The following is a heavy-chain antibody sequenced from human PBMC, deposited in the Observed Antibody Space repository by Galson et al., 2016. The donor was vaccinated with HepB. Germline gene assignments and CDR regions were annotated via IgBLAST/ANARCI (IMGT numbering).Heavy chain of an antibody. CDR3: ARDAVGFDF. D-gene: IGHD1-26*01. Sequence: SVKVSCKASGYSFRTYCIHWVRQAPGQGLEWMGRINPNSGDTHYGQKFQGRVTMTRDTSITTVYMEVRRLRSDDTATYYCARDAVGFDFWGQGTLVTVSS. V-gene: IGHV1-2*06. J-gene: IGHJ4*02. CDR2: INPNSGDT. CDR1: GYSFRTYC.